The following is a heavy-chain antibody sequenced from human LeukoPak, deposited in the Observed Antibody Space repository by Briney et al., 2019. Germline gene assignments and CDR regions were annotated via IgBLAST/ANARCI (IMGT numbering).Heavy chain of an antibody. D-gene: IGHD2-15*01. Sequence: GGSLRLSCAGSGFTFSGYQMSWIRQAPGKGLEWVSYISSSGSIMYYADSVKGRFTISRDNAKNSLYLQMNSLRDEDTAVFYCARGVVGDIAVEGAAMGDTAFDYWGQGTLVTVSS. CDR2: ISSSGSIM. J-gene: IGHJ4*02. CDR1: GFTFSGYQ. CDR3: ARGVVGDIAVEGAAMGDTAFDY. V-gene: IGHV3-11*01.